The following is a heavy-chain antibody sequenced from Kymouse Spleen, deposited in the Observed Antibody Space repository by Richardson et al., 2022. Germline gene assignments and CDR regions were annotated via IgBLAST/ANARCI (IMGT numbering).Heavy chain of an antibody. D-gene: IGHD6-19*01. V-gene: IGHV4-34*01. J-gene: IGHJ6*02. CDR2: INHSGST. Sequence: QVQLQQWGAGLLKPSETLSLTCAVYGGSFSGYYWSWIRQPPGKGLEWIGEINHSGSTNYNPSLKSRVTISVDTSKNQFSLKLSSVTAADTAVYYCARGYSSGWPYYYYYGMDVWGQGTTVTVSS. CDR1: GGSFSGYY. CDR3: ARGYSSGWPYYYYYGMDV.